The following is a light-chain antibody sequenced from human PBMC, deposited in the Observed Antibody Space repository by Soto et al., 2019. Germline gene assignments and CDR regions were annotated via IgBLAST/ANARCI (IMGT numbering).Light chain of an antibody. CDR3: QQLNSYPELT. CDR2: KAS. J-gene: IGKJ4*01. CDR1: QSINSW. V-gene: IGKV1-5*03. Sequence: DIQMTQSPSTLSASVGDRVTITCRASQSINSWLAWYQQKPGKAPKLLIYKASSLQSGVPSRFSGSGSETEFTLTISSLQPDDFATYYCQQLNSYPELTFGGGTKVDIK.